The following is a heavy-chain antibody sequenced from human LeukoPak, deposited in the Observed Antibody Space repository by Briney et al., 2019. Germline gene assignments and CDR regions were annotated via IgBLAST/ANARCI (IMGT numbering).Heavy chain of an antibody. V-gene: IGHV1-46*01. Sequence: ASVKASCKASGYTFTSYYMHWVRQAPGQGLEGMGIINPSGGSTSYAQKFQGRVTMTRDTSTSTVYMELSSLRSEDTAGYYCARGTGAKYSGYDYAFDIWGQGTMVTVSS. D-gene: IGHD5-12*01. J-gene: IGHJ3*02. CDR2: INPSGGST. CDR3: ARGTGAKYSGYDYAFDI. CDR1: GYTFTSYY.